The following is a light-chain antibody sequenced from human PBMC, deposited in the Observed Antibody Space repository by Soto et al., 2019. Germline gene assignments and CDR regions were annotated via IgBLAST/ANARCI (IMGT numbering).Light chain of an antibody. CDR3: CSYAGSYTYV. J-gene: IGLJ1*01. CDR2: SVS. CDR1: SSDVGGYNY. V-gene: IGLV2-11*01. Sequence: QSVLTQPASVSGSPGQSITISCTGTSSDVGGYNYVSWYQQYPGKAPKLLLSSVSKRPSGVPDRFSGSKSGNTASLTISGLQAEDEADYYCCSYAGSYTYVFGTGTKVTVL.